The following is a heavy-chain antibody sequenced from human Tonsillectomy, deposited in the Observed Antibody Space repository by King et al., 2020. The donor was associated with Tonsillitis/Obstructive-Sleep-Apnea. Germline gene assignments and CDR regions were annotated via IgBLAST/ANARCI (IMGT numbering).Heavy chain of an antibody. J-gene: IGHJ3*02. CDR3: TTTGIAVAGTDAFDI. V-gene: IGHV3-73*01. CDR1: GFTFSGSA. D-gene: IGHD6-19*01. CDR2: IRSKANSYAT. Sequence: EVQLVESGGGLVQPGGSLKLSCAASGFTFSGSAMHWVRQASGKGLEWVGRIRSKANSYATAYAASVKGRFTISRDDSKNTAYLQMNSLKTEDTAVYYCTTTGIAVAGTDAFDIWGQGTMVTVSS.